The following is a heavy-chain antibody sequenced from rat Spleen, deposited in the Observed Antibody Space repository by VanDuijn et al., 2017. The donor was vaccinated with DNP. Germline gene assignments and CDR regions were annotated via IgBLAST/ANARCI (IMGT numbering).Heavy chain of an antibody. J-gene: IGHJ4*01. CDR2: ISKDGSTI. Sequence: EVQLVESGGGLVQPGRSLKLSCVASGFNFNDYWMGWVRQAPGKGLEWIGEISKDGSTINYTPSLRDKFTISRDNAQNTLYLQMTKLGSEDTAFYYCARRRLDYDGMDAWGQGASVTVSS. CDR3: ARRRLDYDGMDA. V-gene: IGHV4-2*01. D-gene: IGHD1-12*01. CDR1: GFNFNDYW.